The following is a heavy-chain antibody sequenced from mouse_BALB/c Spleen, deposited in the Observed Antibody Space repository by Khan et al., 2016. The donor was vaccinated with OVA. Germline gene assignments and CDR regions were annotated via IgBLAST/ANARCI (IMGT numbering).Heavy chain of an antibody. CDR1: GFTFSSYV. Sequence: EVELVESGGDLVKPGGSLKLSCAASGFTFSSYVMSWVRQTPEKRLEWVASISSGGSTYYPDSVKGRFTISRDNVRNLLYLQMSSLRSEDTAMYYSAREAYRNDEYYFDYWGQGTTLTVAA. J-gene: IGHJ2*01. V-gene: IGHV5-6-5*01. CDR2: ISSGGST. CDR3: AREAYRNDEYYFDY. D-gene: IGHD2-14*01.